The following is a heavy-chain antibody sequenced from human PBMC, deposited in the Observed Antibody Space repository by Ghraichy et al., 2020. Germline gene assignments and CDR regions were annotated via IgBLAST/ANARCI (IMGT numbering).Heavy chain of an antibody. CDR3: AAGSGWLSDP. CDR2: IDQDGSEK. CDR1: EFTPTTYW. D-gene: IGHD6-19*01. J-gene: IGHJ5*02. V-gene: IGHV3-7*03. Sequence: LSLTCAASEFTPTTYWMNWVRQAPGKGLEWVAIIDQDGSEKVYVDSVRGRFTISRDNAKKSLYLQMNSLRDEDTAIYFCAAGSGWLSDPWGRGTLVTV.